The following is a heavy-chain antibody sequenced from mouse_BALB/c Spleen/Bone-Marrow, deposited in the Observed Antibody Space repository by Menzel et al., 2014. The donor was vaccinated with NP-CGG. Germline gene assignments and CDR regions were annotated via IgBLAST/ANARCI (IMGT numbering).Heavy chain of an antibody. CDR2: IYPSDSYT. J-gene: IGHJ4*01. CDR1: GYTFTSYW. CDR3: TLLSPMDY. Sequence: DQLQQSGAELVRPGASVKLSCKASGYTFTSYWINWVKQRPGQGLEWIGNIYPSDSYTNYDQKFKDKATLTVDKSSSTAYMQLSSPTSEDSAVYYCTLLSPMDYWGQGTSVTVSS. D-gene: IGHD2-1*01. V-gene: IGHV1-69*02.